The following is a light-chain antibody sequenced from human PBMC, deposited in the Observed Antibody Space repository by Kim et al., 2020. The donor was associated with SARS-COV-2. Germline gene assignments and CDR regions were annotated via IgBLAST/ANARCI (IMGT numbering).Light chain of an antibody. CDR3: QQRSSWPPALT. V-gene: IGKV3-11*01. Sequence: PGEGATLSCRASNSVGINLAWYQQTPGQAPRLLIYDAAIRATGIPTRFSGSGSGTDFTLTISSLEAEDFAIYYCQQRSSWPPALTFGGGTKVDIK. J-gene: IGKJ4*01. CDR1: NSVGIN. CDR2: DAA.